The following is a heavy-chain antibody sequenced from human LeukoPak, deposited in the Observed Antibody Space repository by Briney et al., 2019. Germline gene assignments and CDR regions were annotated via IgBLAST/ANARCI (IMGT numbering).Heavy chain of an antibody. Sequence: SETLSLTCTVSGGSISTYYWSWIRQPPGKGLEWIGYIYYSGSTNYNPSLKSRVTISLDTSKNQFSLKLNSVTAADTAMYYCARSSSPNYYDLLDYWGQGTLVTVPS. CDR1: GGSISTYY. CDR2: IYYSGST. D-gene: IGHD3-22*01. V-gene: IGHV4-59*01. CDR3: ARSSSPNYYDLLDY. J-gene: IGHJ4*02.